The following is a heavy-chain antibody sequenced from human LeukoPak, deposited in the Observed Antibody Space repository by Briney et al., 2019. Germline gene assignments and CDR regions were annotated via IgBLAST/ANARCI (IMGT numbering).Heavy chain of an antibody. CDR1: GFTFSSYA. V-gene: IGHV3-23*01. J-gene: IGHJ5*02. D-gene: IGHD3-10*01. CDR2: ISGSGGST. CDR3: ARASRYYGSGSYPNWFDP. Sequence: GGSLRLSCAASGFTFSSYAMSWVRQAPGKGLEWVSLISGSGGSTYYVDSVKGRFTISRDNSKNTLYLQMNSLRAEDTAVYYCARASRYYGSGSYPNWFDPWGQGTLVTVSS.